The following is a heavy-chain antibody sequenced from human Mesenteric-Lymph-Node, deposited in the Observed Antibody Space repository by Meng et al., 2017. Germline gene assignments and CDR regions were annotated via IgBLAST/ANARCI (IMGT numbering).Heavy chain of an antibody. V-gene: IGHV3-23*01. D-gene: IGHD4-17*01. CDR2: ITNSGGGP. CDR3: AKDVGDYGPIDY. Sequence: GGSLRLSCAASGFTFSDYYMSWIRQAPGKGLEWVSGITNSGGGPYYADSVKGRFTMSRDNSENALYLQMHSLRAEDTALYYCAKDVGDYGPIDYWGQGTLVTVSS. J-gene: IGHJ4*02. CDR1: GFTFSDYY.